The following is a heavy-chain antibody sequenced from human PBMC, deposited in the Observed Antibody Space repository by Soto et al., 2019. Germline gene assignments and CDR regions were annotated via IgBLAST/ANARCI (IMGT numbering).Heavy chain of an antibody. V-gene: IGHV3-64D*06. D-gene: IGHD5-12*01. Sequence: GGSLRLSCSASGFTLSSYTMHWVRQAPGKGLDYVSGIRGNGDSPFYADSVKGRVTISRDNSKNALYLLMSSLSADDTAVYYCVKSRGGNNFDFFDWGQGALVTVSS. CDR3: VKSRGGNNFDFFD. J-gene: IGHJ4*02. CDR2: IRGNGDSP. CDR1: GFTLSSYT.